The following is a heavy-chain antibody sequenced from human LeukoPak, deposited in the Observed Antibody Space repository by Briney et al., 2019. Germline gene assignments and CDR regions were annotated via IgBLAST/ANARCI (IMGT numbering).Heavy chain of an antibody. CDR2: ISYDGSNK. CDR3: AKLDRYNQIYYYYYGMDV. D-gene: IGHD5-24*01. CDR1: GFTFSSYG. J-gene: IGHJ6*02. V-gene: IGHV3-30*18. Sequence: GGSLRLSCAASGFTFSSYGMHWVRQAPGRGLEWVADISYDGSNKYYEDSVKGRFTVSRDNSKNTLYLQMNSLRAEDTAVYYCAKLDRYNQIYYYYYGMDVWAQGTTVTVSS.